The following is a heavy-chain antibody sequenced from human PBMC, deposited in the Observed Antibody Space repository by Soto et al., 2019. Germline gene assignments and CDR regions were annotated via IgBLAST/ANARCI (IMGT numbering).Heavy chain of an antibody. CDR3: ARGGTMIVVDLNWFDP. Sequence: SETLSLTCTVSGGSISSYCWSWIRQPPGKGLEWIGYIYYSGSTNYNPSLKSRVTISVDTSKNQFSLKLSSVTAADTAVYYCARGGTMIVVDLNWFDPWGQGTLVTVSS. J-gene: IGHJ5*02. CDR1: GGSISSYC. V-gene: IGHV4-59*01. CDR2: IYYSGST. D-gene: IGHD3-22*01.